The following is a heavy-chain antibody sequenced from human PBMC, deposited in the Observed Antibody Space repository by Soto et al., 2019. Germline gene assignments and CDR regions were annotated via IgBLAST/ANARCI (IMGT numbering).Heavy chain of an antibody. CDR3: ATNGEDYYDSSGYYYYGMDV. D-gene: IGHD3-22*01. V-gene: IGHV1-45*02. J-gene: IGHJ6*02. CDR2: ITPFNGNT. CDR1: GFTFTNSA. Sequence: ASVQVSCKASGFTFTNSAVQWVRQARGQRLEWMGWITPFNGNTNYAQKFQDRVTITRDRSMSTAYMELSSLRSEDTAMYYCATNGEDYYDSSGYYYYGMDVWGQGTTVTVSS.